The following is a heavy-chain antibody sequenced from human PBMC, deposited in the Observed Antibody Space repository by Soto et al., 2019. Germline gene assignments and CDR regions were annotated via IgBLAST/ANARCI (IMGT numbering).Heavy chain of an antibody. V-gene: IGHV1-69*02. J-gene: IGHJ6*03. CDR1: GGTFSSYT. D-gene: IGHD6-6*01. CDR2: IIPILGIA. Sequence: QVQLVQSGAEVKKPGSSVKVSCKASGGTFSSYTISWVRQAPGQGLEWMGRIIPILGIANYAQKFQGRVTITADKTTSRASMELSSLRSEDTAVYYCARTIAARDYYYYYMDVWGKGTTVTVSS. CDR3: ARTIAARDYYYYYMDV.